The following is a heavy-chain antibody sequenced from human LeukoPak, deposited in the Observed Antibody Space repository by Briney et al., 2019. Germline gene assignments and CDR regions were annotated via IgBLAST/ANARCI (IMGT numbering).Heavy chain of an antibody. CDR3: AREAVVPAAITYYYYYYMDV. CDR2: ISSSSSYI. Sequence: GGSLRLSCAASGFTFSDYYMSWIRQAPGKGLEWVSYISSSSSYIYYADSVKGRFTISRDNAKNSLYLQMNSLRAEDTAVYYCAREAVVPAAITYYYYYYMDVWGKGTTVTVSS. V-gene: IGHV3-11*06. J-gene: IGHJ6*03. CDR1: GFTFSDYY. D-gene: IGHD2-2*02.